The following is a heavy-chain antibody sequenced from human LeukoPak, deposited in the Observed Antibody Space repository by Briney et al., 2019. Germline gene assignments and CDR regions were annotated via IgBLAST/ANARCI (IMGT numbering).Heavy chain of an antibody. V-gene: IGHV1-2*02. D-gene: IGHD3-22*01. Sequence: AASVKVSRKASGYTFTGYYMHWVRQAPGQGLEWMGWINPNSGGTNYAQKFQGRVTMTRDTSITTAYMELSRLRSDDTAVYYCATDAWGYYDSSGYYRQADYWGQGTLVTVSS. CDR2: INPNSGGT. CDR1: GYTFTGYY. J-gene: IGHJ4*02. CDR3: ATDAWGYYDSSGYYRQADY.